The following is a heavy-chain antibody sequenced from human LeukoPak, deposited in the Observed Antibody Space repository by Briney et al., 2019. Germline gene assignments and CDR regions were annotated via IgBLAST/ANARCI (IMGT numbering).Heavy chain of an antibody. J-gene: IGHJ4*02. CDR2: ISGSGSGGST. CDR1: GFTFSSYA. Sequence: GGSLRLSCAASGFTFSSYAMSWVRQAPGKGLEWVSTISGSGSGGSTYYADSVRGRFTISRDNSKDTLYLQMNSLRAEDTAVYYCAKLLAVTNSYYFNYWGQGTLVTVSS. D-gene: IGHD6-19*01. CDR3: AKLLAVTNSYYFNY. V-gene: IGHV3-23*01.